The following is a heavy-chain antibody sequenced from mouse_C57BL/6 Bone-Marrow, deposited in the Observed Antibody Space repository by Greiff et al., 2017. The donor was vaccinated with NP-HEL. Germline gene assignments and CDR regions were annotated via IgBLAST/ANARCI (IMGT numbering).Heavy chain of an antibody. CDR1: GFSFNTYA. J-gene: IGHJ4*01. D-gene: IGHD2-5*01. CDR2: IRSKSNNYAT. CDR3: VRQAYYSNYYAMDY. Sequence: EVQLVESGGGLVQPKGSLKLSCAASGFSFNTYAMNWVRQAPGKGLEWVARIRSKSNNYATYYADSVKDRFTISRDDSESMLYLQLNNLKTEDTAMYYCVRQAYYSNYYAMDYWGQGTSVTVSS. V-gene: IGHV10-1*01.